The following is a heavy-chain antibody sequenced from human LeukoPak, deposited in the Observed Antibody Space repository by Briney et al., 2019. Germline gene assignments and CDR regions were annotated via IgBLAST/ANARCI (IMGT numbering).Heavy chain of an antibody. CDR3: ARAGYCSSTSCYDAFDI. J-gene: IGHJ3*02. V-gene: IGHV1-69*13. CDR2: IIPIFGTA. D-gene: IGHD2-2*01. Sequence: SVKVSCKASGGTFSSYAISWVRQAPGQRLEWMGGIIPIFGTANYAQRFQGRVTITADESTSTAYMELSSLRSEDTAVYYCARAGYCSSTSCYDAFDIWGQGTMVTVSS. CDR1: GGTFSSYA.